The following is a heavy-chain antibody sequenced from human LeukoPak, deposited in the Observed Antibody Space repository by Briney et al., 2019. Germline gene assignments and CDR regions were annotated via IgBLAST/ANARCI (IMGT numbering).Heavy chain of an antibody. V-gene: IGHV3-74*01. J-gene: IGHJ4*02. Sequence: PGGSLRLSCAASGFIFSSYWMHWVRHAPGKGLAWVSRINTDGSSTSYADSVKGRFTISRDNAKNTLYLQMNSLRAEDTAVYYCARDFMYNANCAGCWGQGTLVTVSS. CDR3: ARDFMYNANCAGC. CDR1: GFIFSSYW. CDR2: INTDGSST. D-gene: IGHD1-14*01.